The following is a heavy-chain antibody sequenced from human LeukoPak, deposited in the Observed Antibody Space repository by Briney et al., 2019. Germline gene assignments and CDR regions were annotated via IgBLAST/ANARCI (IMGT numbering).Heavy chain of an antibody. J-gene: IGHJ4*02. CDR3: TTDPLFTQPWLDY. V-gene: IGHV3-15*01. CDR2: IKSKAHGGAT. CDR1: GFSFSNAW. D-gene: IGHD5-18*01. Sequence: GGSLRLSCAASGFSFSNAWMSWVRQAPGQGLQWVARIKSKAHGGATDYAAPVKGRFTISRDDSKETVDLQMDSLKTEDSAVYYCTTDPLFTQPWLDYWGQGTLVAVSS.